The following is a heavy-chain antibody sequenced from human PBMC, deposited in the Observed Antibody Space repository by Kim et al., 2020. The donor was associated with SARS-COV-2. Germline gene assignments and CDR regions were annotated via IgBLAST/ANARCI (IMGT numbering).Heavy chain of an antibody. J-gene: IGHJ4*02. CDR1: GFTFSSYA. CDR3: ANPRKQLWFYFDY. D-gene: IGHD5-18*01. Sequence: GGSLRLSCAASGFTFSSYAMSWVRQAPGKGLEWVSAISGSGGSTYYADSVKGRFTISRDNSKNTLYLQMNSLRAEDTAVYYCANPRKQLWFYFDYWGQGTLVTVSS. CDR2: ISGSGGST. V-gene: IGHV3-23*01.